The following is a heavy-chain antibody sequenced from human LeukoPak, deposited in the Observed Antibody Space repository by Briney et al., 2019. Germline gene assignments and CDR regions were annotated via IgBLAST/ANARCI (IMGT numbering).Heavy chain of an antibody. Sequence: SETLSLTCTVSGGSISSYYWSWIRQPAGKGLEWIGRIYTSGGTNYNPSLKSRVTMSVDTSKNQFSLKLSSVTAADTAVYYCAGEPLGYCTNGVCLVDYWGQGTLVTVSS. CDR1: GGSISSYY. D-gene: IGHD2-8*01. V-gene: IGHV4-4*07. CDR2: IYTSGGT. CDR3: AGEPLGYCTNGVCLVDY. J-gene: IGHJ4*02.